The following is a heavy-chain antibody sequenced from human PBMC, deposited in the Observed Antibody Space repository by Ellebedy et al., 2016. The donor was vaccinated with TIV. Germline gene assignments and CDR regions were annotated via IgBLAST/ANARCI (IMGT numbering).Heavy chain of an antibody. V-gene: IGHV3-23*01. CDR2: ISGSGGST. Sequence: GGSLRLXXAASGFTFSSYAMNWVRQAPGKGLEWVSAISGSGGSTYYADSVKGRFTISRDNSKNTLYLQMNSLRVEDTAVYYCAKGLGYFDDVDYWGQGTLVTVSS. CDR1: GFTFSSYA. CDR3: AKGLGYFDDVDY. J-gene: IGHJ4*02. D-gene: IGHD3-9*01.